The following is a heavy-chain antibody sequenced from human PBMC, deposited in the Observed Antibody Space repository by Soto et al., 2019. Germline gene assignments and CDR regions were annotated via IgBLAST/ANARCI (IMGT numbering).Heavy chain of an antibody. CDR2: IIPIFGTA. CDR1: GGTFSSYA. V-gene: IGHV1-69*12. CDR3: ARDRPYCSGGSCYSAFD. D-gene: IGHD2-15*01. J-gene: IGHJ4*02. Sequence: QVQLVQSGAEVKKPGSSVKVSCKASGGTFSSYAISWVRQAPGQGLEWMGGIIPIFGTANYAQKFQGRVTITAXXSXSXVYMELSSLRSEDTAVYYCARDRPYCSGGSCYSAFDWGQGTLVTVSS.